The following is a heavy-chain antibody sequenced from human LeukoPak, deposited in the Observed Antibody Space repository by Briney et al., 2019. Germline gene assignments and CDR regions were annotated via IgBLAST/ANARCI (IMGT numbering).Heavy chain of an antibody. Sequence: SETLSLTCTVSGGSISSSSYYWGWIRQPPGKGLEWIGSIYYSGSTYYNPSLKSRVTISVDTSKNQFSLKLSSVTAADTAVYYCARLFGEAPIIAAAHFDYWGQGTLVTVSS. CDR3: ARLFGEAPIIAAAHFDY. J-gene: IGHJ4*02. V-gene: IGHV4-39*01. CDR1: GGSISSSSYY. CDR2: IYYSGST. D-gene: IGHD6-13*01.